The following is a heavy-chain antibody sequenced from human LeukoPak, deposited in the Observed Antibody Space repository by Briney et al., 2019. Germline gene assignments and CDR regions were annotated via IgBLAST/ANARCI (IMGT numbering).Heavy chain of an antibody. CDR1: GFTVRNTY. V-gene: IGHV3-66*01. D-gene: IGHD4-17*01. J-gene: IGHJ4*02. CDR2: IYSGGGT. Sequence: PGGSLRLSCAASGFTVRNTYMNWVRQAPGEGLEWVSVIYSGGGTYYADSVKGRSTISRDNSKNTLYLQMNSLRAEDTAVYYCVKDDRRYGDYGYFDSWGQGTLVTASS. CDR3: VKDDRRYGDYGYFDS.